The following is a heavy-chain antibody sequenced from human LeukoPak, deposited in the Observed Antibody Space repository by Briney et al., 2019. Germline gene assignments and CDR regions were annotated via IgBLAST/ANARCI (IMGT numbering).Heavy chain of an antibody. J-gene: IGHJ3*02. D-gene: IGHD3-16*01. CDR1: GGSISSYY. V-gene: IGHV4-59*01. CDR2: IYYSGST. CDR3: ASYYDNDAFDI. Sequence: PSETLSLTCTVSGGSISSYYWSWIRQPPGKGLEWIGYIYYSGSTNYNPSLKSRVTISVDTSKNQFSLKLSSVTAADTAVYYCASYYDNDAFDIWGQGTMVTVSS.